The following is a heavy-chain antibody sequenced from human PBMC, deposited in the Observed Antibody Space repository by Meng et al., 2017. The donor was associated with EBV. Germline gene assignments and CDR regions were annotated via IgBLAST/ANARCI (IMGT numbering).Heavy chain of an antibody. CDR2: IYDGGTT. D-gene: IGHD2-2*01. V-gene: IGHV4-61*01. Sequence: VQLQASGPGLGEPSEPLSLTCTVSGAPVSGGTFHWSWIRQPPGKELQWIGYIYDGGTTIYNPSLKSRVTIFLDTSRNQFSLGLRSVTTADTAVYYCAKSSSSTPGVVDSWGQGTLVTVSS. CDR3: AKSSSSTPGVVDS. J-gene: IGHJ4*02. CDR1: GAPVSGGTFH.